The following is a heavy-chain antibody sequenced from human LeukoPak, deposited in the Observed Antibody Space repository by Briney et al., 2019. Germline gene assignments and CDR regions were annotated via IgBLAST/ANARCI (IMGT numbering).Heavy chain of an antibody. J-gene: IGHJ3*02. CDR1: GGSISSYY. D-gene: IGHD2/OR15-2a*01. V-gene: IGHV4-59*01. CDR2: IYYSGST. Sequence: SETLSLTCTVSGGSISSYYWSWIRQPPGKGLEWIGYIYYSGSTNYNPSLKRRVTISVDKYKKQFSLKLSSVTAADTAVYYCAVTGLDAFDIWGQGTMVTVSS. CDR3: AVTGLDAFDI.